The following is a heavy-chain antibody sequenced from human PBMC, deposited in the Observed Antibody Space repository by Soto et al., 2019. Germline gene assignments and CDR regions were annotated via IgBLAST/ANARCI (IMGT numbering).Heavy chain of an antibody. D-gene: IGHD5-18*01. J-gene: IGHJ5*02. V-gene: IGHV4-59*01. CDR2: IYYSGST. CDR1: GGSISSYY. CDR3: ARAVDTAMAIPEGYNWFDP. Sequence: QVQLQESGPGLVKPSETLSLTCTVSGGSISSYYWSWIRQPPGKGLEWIGYIYYSGSTNYNPSLKSRVTISVDTSKNQFSLKLSSVTAADTAVYYCARAVDTAMAIPEGYNWFDPWGQGTLVTVSS.